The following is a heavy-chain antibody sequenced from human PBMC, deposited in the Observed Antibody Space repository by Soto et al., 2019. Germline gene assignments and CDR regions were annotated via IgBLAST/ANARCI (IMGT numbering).Heavy chain of an antibody. D-gene: IGHD1-1*01. CDR2: ISYDGTDE. CDR1: GFSFSSYG. Sequence: QVQLVESGGGVVQPGRSLRLSCAASGFSFSSYGMHWVRQAPGKGLEWVAMISYDGTDEYYADSVKGRFTISRDNSKNAGYMHMNSLRAEDTAVYYCAKPGSYWHDHFDYWGQGTLVTVSS. CDR3: AKPGSYWHDHFDY. J-gene: IGHJ4*02. V-gene: IGHV3-30*18.